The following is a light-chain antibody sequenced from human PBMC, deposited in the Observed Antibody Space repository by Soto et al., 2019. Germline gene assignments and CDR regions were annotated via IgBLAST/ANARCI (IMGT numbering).Light chain of an antibody. CDR2: EVS. V-gene: IGLV2-8*01. Sequence: QSALTQRPSASGSPGQSVTISCTGTSSDIGAYNYVSWYQQHPGKAPKLMIHEVSKRPSGVPDRFSGSKSGNTASLTVSGLQAEDEADYYCSSYAGSNDRWVFGAGTKVTVL. J-gene: IGLJ3*02. CDR1: SSDIGAYNY. CDR3: SSYAGSNDRWV.